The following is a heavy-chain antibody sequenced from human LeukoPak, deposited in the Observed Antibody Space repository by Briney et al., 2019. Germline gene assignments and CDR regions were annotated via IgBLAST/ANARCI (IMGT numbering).Heavy chain of an antibody. CDR2: IKQDGSDK. CDR3: ARDYDSSGYSLRFEY. J-gene: IGHJ4*02. Sequence: GGSLRLSCAASGFTFSSYWMSWVRQAPGKGLEWVANIKQDGSDKYYVDSVKGRFTITRDNAKNSLYLQMNSLRAEDTAVYYCARDYDSSGYSLRFEYWGQGTLVTVSS. CDR1: GFTFSSYW. D-gene: IGHD3-22*01. V-gene: IGHV3-7*04.